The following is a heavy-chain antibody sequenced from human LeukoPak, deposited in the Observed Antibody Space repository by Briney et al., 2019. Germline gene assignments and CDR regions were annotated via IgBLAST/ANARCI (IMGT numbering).Heavy chain of an antibody. CDR2: IYYSGST. Sequence: SQTLSLTCTVSGGSISSGGYYWSWIRQHPGKGLEWIGYIYYSGSTYYNPSLKSRVTISVDTSKNQFSLKLSSVTAADTAVYYCANYGSGSYRFDRWGQGTLVTVSS. J-gene: IGHJ5*02. CDR1: GGSISSGGYY. D-gene: IGHD3-10*01. V-gene: IGHV4-31*03. CDR3: ANYGSGSYRFDR.